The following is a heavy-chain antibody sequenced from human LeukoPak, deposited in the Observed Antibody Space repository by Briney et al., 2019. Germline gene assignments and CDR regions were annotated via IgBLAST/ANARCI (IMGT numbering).Heavy chain of an antibody. J-gene: IGHJ4*02. V-gene: IGHV3-49*04. D-gene: IGHD6-25*01. CDR3: TRDQRLRYRYYFDY. Sequence: GRSLRLSCTASGFTFGDYAMSWVRQAPGKGQEWVGFTRSKAYGGTTEYAASVKGRFTISRDDSKSIAYLQMNSLKTEDTAVYYCTRDQRLRYRYYFDYWGQGTLVTVSS. CDR2: TRSKAYGGTT. CDR1: GFTFGDYA.